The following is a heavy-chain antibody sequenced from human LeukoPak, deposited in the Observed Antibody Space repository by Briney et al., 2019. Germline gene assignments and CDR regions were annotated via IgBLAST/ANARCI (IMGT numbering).Heavy chain of an antibody. CDR3: AKDPRSNYYDSSGYYLGYFDY. CDR2: ISYDGSNK. CDR1: GFTFSSYG. V-gene: IGHV3-30*18. J-gene: IGHJ4*02. D-gene: IGHD3-22*01. Sequence: GSLRLSCAASGFTFSSYGMHWVRQAPGKGLEWVAVISYDGSNKYYADSVKGRFTISRDNSKNTLYLQMNSLRAEDTAVYYCAKDPRSNYYDSSGYYLGYFDYWGQGTLVTVSS.